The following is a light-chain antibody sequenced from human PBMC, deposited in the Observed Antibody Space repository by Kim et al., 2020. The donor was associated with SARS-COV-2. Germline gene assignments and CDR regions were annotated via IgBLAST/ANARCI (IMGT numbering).Light chain of an antibody. CDR2: GAS. J-gene: IGKJ1*01. CDR3: QQYASSPRT. V-gene: IGKV3-20*01. CDR1: QSVSSTY. Sequence: STGESATLCCRASQSVSSTYLAWYQQKPGQAPRLLIYGASSRATGIPDRFSGSGSGTDFTLTISRLEPEDFVVYYCQQYASSPRTFGQGTKVEIK.